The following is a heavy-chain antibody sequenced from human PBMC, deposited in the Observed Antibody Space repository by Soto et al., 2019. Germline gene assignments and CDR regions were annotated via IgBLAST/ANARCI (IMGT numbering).Heavy chain of an antibody. CDR2: IIPIFGTA. Sequence: GASVKVSCKASGGTFSSYAISWVRQAPGQGLEWMGGIIPIFGTANYAQKFQGRVTITADESTSTAYMELSSLRSEDTAVYYCARSDRITIFGVVINWFDPWGQVTLVTVSS. V-gene: IGHV1-69*13. CDR3: ARSDRITIFGVVINWFDP. D-gene: IGHD3-3*01. J-gene: IGHJ5*02. CDR1: GGTFSSYA.